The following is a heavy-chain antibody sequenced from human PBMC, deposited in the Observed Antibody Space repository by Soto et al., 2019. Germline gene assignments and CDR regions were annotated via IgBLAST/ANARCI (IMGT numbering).Heavy chain of an antibody. V-gene: IGHV4-59*01. CDR3: AGGVHFREYYFDY. J-gene: IGHJ4*02. CDR1: GGSISSYY. D-gene: IGHD3-3*02. Sequence: PSETLSLTCTVSGGSISSYYWSWIRHPPGKGLEWIGYIYYSGSTNYNPSLKSRVTISVDTSKNQFSLKLSSVTAADTAVYYCAGGVHFREYYFDYWGQGTLVTVSS. CDR2: IYYSGST.